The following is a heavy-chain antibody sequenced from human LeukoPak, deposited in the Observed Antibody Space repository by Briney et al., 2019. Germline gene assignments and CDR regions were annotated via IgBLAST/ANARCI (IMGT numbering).Heavy chain of an antibody. CDR1: GYSFTSYW. D-gene: IGHD6-13*01. J-gene: IGHJ4*02. V-gene: IGHV5-51*01. CDR2: IYPGDSDT. Sequence: PGESLKISCKGSGYSFTSYWIAWVRQMPGKGLEWMGIIYPGDSDTRYSPSFRGQVTISADKSISTAYLQWSSLKASDTAMYYCARPDSSSWFYFDYWGQGTLVTVSS. CDR3: ARPDSSSWFYFDY.